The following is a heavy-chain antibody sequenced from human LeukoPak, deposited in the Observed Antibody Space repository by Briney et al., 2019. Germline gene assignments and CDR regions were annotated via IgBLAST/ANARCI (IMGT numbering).Heavy chain of an antibody. V-gene: IGHV4-59*01. Sequence: SETLSLTCTVSGGSISRYYWGWIRQPPGKGLEWIGYISYSGSTKYNPSLMSRVTISVDTSKNQFSLKLSSATAADTAVYYCARLDYYHFDYWGQGTVVTVSS. CDR3: ARLDYYHFDY. D-gene: IGHD3-22*01. J-gene: IGHJ4*02. CDR1: GGSISRYY. CDR2: ISYSGST.